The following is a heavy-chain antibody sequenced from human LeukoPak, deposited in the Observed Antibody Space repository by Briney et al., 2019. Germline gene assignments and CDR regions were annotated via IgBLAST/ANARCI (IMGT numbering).Heavy chain of an antibody. D-gene: IGHD3-10*01. CDR2: IYYSGST. CDR1: GDSISSYY. Sequence: SETLSLTCTVSGDSISSYYWSWIRQPPGKGLEWIGYIYYSGSTNYNPSLKSRVTISADTSKNQFSLKLTSVTAADTAVYYCSRDRELTYWGQGTLVTVSS. J-gene: IGHJ4*02. V-gene: IGHV4-59*01. CDR3: SRDRELTY.